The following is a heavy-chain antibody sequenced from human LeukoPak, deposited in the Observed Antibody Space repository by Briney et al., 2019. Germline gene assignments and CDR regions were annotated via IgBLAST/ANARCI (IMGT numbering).Heavy chain of an antibody. CDR2: ISNIGST. Sequence: SETLSLTSAVYGGSFSGYYWSWIRPPPGKGLEWIAYISNIGSTNYNPSLKSRVTISLDTSKNQFSLKLSSVTAADTAVYYCAGHHPRNTVDFWGQGTLVTVSS. V-gene: IGHV4-59*08. CDR1: GGSFSGYY. D-gene: IGHD2/OR15-2a*01. CDR3: AGHHPRNTVDF. J-gene: IGHJ4*02.